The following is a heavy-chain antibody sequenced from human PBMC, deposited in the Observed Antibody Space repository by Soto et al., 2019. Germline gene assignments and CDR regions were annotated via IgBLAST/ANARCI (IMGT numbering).Heavy chain of an antibody. Sequence: GASVKVSCKASGGTFNSYAIDWVRQAPGQGLEWMGGIIPIFGTTNYPQKLQGRVKLTADESTRTAYMELSTLRSEDTAVYYCARFTFDSSGPKVNPWGQGTLVTVSS. J-gene: IGHJ5*02. D-gene: IGHD3-22*01. CDR3: ARFTFDSSGPKVNP. CDR2: IIPIFGTT. CDR1: GGTFNSYA. V-gene: IGHV1-69*13.